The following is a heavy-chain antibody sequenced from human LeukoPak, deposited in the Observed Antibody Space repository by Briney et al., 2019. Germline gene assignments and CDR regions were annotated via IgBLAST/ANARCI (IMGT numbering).Heavy chain of an antibody. V-gene: IGHV3-33*06. D-gene: IGHD3-3*01. CDR1: GFTFSSYG. J-gene: IGHJ5*02. Sequence: PGGSLRLSCAASGFTFSSYGMHWVRQAPGKGLEWVAVIWCDGSNKYYADSVKGRFTISRDNSKNTLYLQMNSLRAEDTAVYYCAKDAFRVATISGFDPWGQGTLVTVSS. CDR2: IWCDGSNK. CDR3: AKDAFRVATISGFDP.